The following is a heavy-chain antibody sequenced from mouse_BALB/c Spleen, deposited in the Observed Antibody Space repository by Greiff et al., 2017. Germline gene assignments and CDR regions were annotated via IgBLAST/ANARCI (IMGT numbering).Heavy chain of an antibody. J-gene: IGHJ3*01. CDR3: ARGRYDSAWFAY. CDR2: ISSCSSTI. V-gene: IGHV5-17*02. D-gene: IGHD2-14*01. CDR1: GFTFSSFG. Sequence: EVKLVESGGGLVQPGGSRKLSCAASGFTFSSFGMHWVRQAPEKGLEWVAYISSCSSTIYYADTVKGRFTISRDNPKNTLFLQMTSLRSEDTAMYYCARGRYDSAWFAYWGQGTLVTVSA.